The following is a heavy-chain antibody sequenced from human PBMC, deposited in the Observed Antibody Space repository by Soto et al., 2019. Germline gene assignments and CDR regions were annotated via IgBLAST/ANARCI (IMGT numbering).Heavy chain of an antibody. Sequence: QITLKESGPTLVKPTQTLTLTCTFSGFSLSTSGVGVACIRQPPGKALEWLALIYWDDDKRYSPSLESRLTFTKDTPKNQVVLTMTTMDSVDTATYYCAYMPCSGGSCYWFSFSGMDVWGQGTTVTVSS. CDR1: GFSLSTSGVG. D-gene: IGHD2-15*01. V-gene: IGHV2-5*02. J-gene: IGHJ6*02. CDR2: IYWDDDK. CDR3: AYMPCSGGSCYWFSFSGMDV.